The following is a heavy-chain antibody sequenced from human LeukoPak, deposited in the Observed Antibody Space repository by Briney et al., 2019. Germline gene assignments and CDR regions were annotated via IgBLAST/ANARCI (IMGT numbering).Heavy chain of an antibody. V-gene: IGHV5-51*01. CDR3: VVRYYYGSGSYEYYFDY. CDR1: GYSFTSYW. D-gene: IGHD3-10*01. Sequence: GESLKISCKGSGYSFTSYWIGWVRQMPGKGLEWMGIIYPGDSDTRYSPSFQGQVTISADKSISTAYLQWSSLKASDTAMYYCVVRYYYGSGSYEYYFDYWGQGTQVTVSS. CDR2: IYPGDSDT. J-gene: IGHJ4*02.